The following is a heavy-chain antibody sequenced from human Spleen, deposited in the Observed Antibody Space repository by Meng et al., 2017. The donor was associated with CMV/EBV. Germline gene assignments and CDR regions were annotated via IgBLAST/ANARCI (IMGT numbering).Heavy chain of an antibody. D-gene: IGHD6-19*01. CDR3: AREDSIGWYSLVPGNPFYYYYGMDV. CDR1: GFTFSDYY. Sequence: GESLKISCAASGFTFSDYYMSWIRQAPGKGLVWVSRINSDGSSTSYADSVKGRFTISRDNAKNTLYLQMNSLRAEDTAVYYCAREDSIGWYSLVPGNPFYYYYGMDVWGQGTTVTVS. J-gene: IGHJ6*02. V-gene: IGHV3-74*01. CDR2: INSDGSST.